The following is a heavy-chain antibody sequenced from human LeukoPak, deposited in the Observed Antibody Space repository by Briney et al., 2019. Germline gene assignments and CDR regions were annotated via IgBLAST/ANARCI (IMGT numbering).Heavy chain of an antibody. Sequence: PSETLSLTCTVSGGSISSYYWSWIRQPPGKGLEWIGYIYTSGSTNYNPSLKSRVTISVDTSKNQFSLKLSSVTAADTAVYYCARLGTAMGSDYFDYWGQGTLVTVSS. V-gene: IGHV4-4*09. CDR3: ARLGTAMGSDYFDY. CDR2: IYTSGST. CDR1: GGSISSYY. J-gene: IGHJ4*02. D-gene: IGHD5-18*01.